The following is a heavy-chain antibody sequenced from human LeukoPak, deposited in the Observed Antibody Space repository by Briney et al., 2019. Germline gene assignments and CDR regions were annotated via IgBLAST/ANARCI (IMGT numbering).Heavy chain of an antibody. Sequence: AAVTVSCMASGYTFTTYGINWVRPAPGQGLEGMGWISAQHENTNYSQKFQGRVTMTTDTSTGTAYMELVSLTSDDTAVYYCARGGKIETYFYDGGGYYADYWGQGTLVTVSS. J-gene: IGHJ4*02. CDR1: GYTFTTYG. CDR2: ISAQHENT. CDR3: ARGGKIETYFYDGGGYYADY. V-gene: IGHV1-18*01. D-gene: IGHD3-22*01.